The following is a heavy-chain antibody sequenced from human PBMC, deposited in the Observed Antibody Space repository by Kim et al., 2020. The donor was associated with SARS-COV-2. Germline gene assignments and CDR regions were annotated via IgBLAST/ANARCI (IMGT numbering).Heavy chain of an antibody. V-gene: IGHV4-34*01. Sequence: TNYNPSLKSRVTIAVDTSKNQFSLKLSSVTAADTAVYYCVRGYSSSWYSRWGQGTLVTVSS. CDR3: VRGYSSSWYSR. CDR2: T. J-gene: IGHJ4*02. D-gene: IGHD6-13*01.